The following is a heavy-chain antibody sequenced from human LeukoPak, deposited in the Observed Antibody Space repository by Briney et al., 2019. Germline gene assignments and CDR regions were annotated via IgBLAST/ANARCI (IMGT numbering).Heavy chain of an antibody. V-gene: IGHV3-21*01. J-gene: IGHJ3*02. CDR1: GFTFSSYS. CDR2: ISSSSSYI. CDR3: ARAQNSWYYYDSSGYPNDAFDI. Sequence: GGSLRLSCAASGFTFSSYSMNWVRQAPGKGLEWVSSISSSSSYIYYADSVKGRFTISRDNAKNSLYLQMNSLRAEDTAVYYCARAQNSWYYYDSSGYPNDAFDIWGQGTMITVSS. D-gene: IGHD3-22*01.